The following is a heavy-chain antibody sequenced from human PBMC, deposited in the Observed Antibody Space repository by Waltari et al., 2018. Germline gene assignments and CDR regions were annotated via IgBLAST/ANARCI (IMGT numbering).Heavy chain of an antibody. CDR3: ARGKITIFGVVIDNYFDY. D-gene: IGHD3-3*01. J-gene: IGHJ4*02. V-gene: IGHV4-59*11. Sequence: QVQLQESGPGLVKPSETLSLTCTVSGGSISSHYWSWIRQPPGKGLEWIGYIYYSGSTNYNPSLKSRVTISVDTSKNQFSLKLSSVTAADTAVYYCARGKITIFGVVIDNYFDYWGQGTLVTVSS. CDR1: GGSISSHY. CDR2: IYYSGST.